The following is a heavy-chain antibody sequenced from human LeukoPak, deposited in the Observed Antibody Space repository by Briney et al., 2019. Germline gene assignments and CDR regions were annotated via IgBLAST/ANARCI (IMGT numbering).Heavy chain of an antibody. CDR1: GGSISSSSYY. CDR2: IYYSGST. CDR3: ARLGSSRSYDYDFWSGYNNYYGMDV. J-gene: IGHJ6*02. D-gene: IGHD3-3*01. V-gene: IGHV4-39*01. Sequence: SETLSLTCTVSGGSISSSSYYWGWIRQPPGQGLEWIGSIYYSGSTYYNPSLKSRVTISVDTSKNQFSLKLSSVTAADTAVYYCARLGSSRSYDYDFWSGYNNYYGMDVWGQGTTVTVSS.